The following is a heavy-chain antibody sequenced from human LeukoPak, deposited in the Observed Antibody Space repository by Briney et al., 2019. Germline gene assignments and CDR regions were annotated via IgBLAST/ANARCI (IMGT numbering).Heavy chain of an antibody. Sequence: GGSLRLSCAASAFTFENFAMHWVRQGPRKGLEWVSLISADGATTHYTDSVKGRFTVSRDNSKNSLFLQMNSLRTEDTAFYYCAKATGSGSFLVDYLGQGTLVTVSS. J-gene: IGHJ4*02. V-gene: IGHV3-43*02. D-gene: IGHD3-10*01. CDR2: ISADGATT. CDR3: AKATGSGSFLVDY. CDR1: AFTFENFA.